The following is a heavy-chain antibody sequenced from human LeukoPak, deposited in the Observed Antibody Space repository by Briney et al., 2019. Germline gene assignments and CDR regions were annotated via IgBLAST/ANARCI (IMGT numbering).Heavy chain of an antibody. V-gene: IGHV3-48*04. D-gene: IGHD3-10*02. J-gene: IGHJ6*04. CDR2: ISSSGSTI. Sequence: GGSLRLSRAASRFTFRNNWMNWVRQAPGKGLEWVSYISSSGSTIYYADSVKGRFTTSRDNAKNSLYLQMNSLRAEDTAVYYCAELGITMIGGVWGKGTTVTISS. CDR1: RFTFRNNW. CDR3: AELGITMIGGV.